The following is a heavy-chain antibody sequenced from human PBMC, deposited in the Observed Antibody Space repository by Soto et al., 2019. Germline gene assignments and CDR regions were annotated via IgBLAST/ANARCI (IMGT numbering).Heavy chain of an antibody. J-gene: IGHJ5*02. D-gene: IGHD6-13*01. V-gene: IGHV4-4*02. CDR1: GDSINNSHW. CDR2: TYHSGTT. CDR3: AREVNSSPARGPNWFDP. Sequence: QVQLQESGPGLVQPSGTLSLTCAVSGDSINNSHWWSWVRQTPGKGLEGIGETYHSGTTNYNPSPKTRSTRSINKSKNQFSLKMTSVTAADTAGYYCAREVNSSPARGPNWFDPWGQGTLVTVAS.